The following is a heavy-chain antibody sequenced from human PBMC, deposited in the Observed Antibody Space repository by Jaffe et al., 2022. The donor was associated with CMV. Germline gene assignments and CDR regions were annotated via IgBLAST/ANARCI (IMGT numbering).Heavy chain of an antibody. Sequence: EVQLVESGGGLVQPGGSLRLSCAASGFTFSSYAMHWVRQAPGKGLEYVSAISSNGGSTYYANSVKGRFTISRDNSKNTLYLQMGSLRAEDMAVYYCARDKDSSGWYYYYMDVWGKGTTVTVSS. CDR1: GFTFSSYA. D-gene: IGHD6-19*01. V-gene: IGHV3-64*01. CDR2: ISSNGGST. CDR3: ARDKDSSGWYYYYMDV. J-gene: IGHJ6*03.